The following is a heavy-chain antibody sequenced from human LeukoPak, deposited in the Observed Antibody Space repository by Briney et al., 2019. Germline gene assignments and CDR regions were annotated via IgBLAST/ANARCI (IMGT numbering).Heavy chain of an antibody. Sequence: PSVTLSLTCTVSGGSINSYYWSWIREPPGKGLEWIGHMYYSGGTNYNPSLKSRVTISVDTSKNQFSLKLSSVTAADTAVYYCTRRCKDAYTLYCFDYWGQGTLVTVSS. CDR1: GGSINSYY. CDR3: TRRCKDAYTLYCFDY. J-gene: IGHJ4*02. V-gene: IGHV4-59*13. D-gene: IGHD5-24*01. CDR2: MYYSGGT.